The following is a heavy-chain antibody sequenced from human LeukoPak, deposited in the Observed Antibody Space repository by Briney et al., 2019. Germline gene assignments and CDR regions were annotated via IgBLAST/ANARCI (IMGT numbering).Heavy chain of an antibody. D-gene: IGHD6-13*01. CDR2: IYHSGST. CDR3: ARVIAGSGGWFDP. V-gene: IGHV4-38-2*02. CDR1: GYSISSGYY. J-gene: IGHJ5*02. Sequence: KPSETLSLTCTVSGYSISSGYYWGWIRQPPGKGLEWIGSIYHSGSTYYNPSLKSRVTISVDTSKNQFSLKLSSVTAADTAVYYCARVIAGSGGWFDPWGQGTLVTVSS.